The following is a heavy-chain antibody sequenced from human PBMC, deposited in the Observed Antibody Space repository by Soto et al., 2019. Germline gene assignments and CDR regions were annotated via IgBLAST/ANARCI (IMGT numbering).Heavy chain of an antibody. J-gene: IGHJ4*02. D-gene: IGHD3-9*01. CDR3: AKDLRYFDWLLPSFDY. CDR1: GFTFSSYA. V-gene: IGHV3-23*01. CDR2: ISGSGGST. Sequence: GGSLRLSCAASGFTFSSYAMSWVLQAPGKGLEWVSAISGSGGSTYYADSVKGRFTISRDNSKNTLYLQMNSLRAEDTAVYYCAKDLRYFDWLLPSFDYWGQGTLVTVSS.